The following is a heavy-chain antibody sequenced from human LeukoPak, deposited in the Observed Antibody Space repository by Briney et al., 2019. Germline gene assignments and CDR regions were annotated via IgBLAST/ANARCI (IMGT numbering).Heavy chain of an antibody. CDR2: IYYSGST. D-gene: IGHD6-19*01. CDR1: GGSISSSSYY. Sequence: SETLSLTCTVSGGSISSSSYYWGWIRQPPGKGLEWIGSIYYSGSTYYNPSLKSRVTISVDTSKNQFSLKLSSVTAADTAVYYCARQKCYPGIAVAGWTSKYNWFDPWGQGTLVTVSS. V-gene: IGHV4-39*01. CDR3: ARQKCYPGIAVAGWTSKYNWFDP. J-gene: IGHJ5*02.